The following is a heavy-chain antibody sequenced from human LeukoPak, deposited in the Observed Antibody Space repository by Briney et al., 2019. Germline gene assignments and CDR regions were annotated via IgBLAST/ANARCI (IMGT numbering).Heavy chain of an antibody. CDR3: ARIPYSSGWYGAGGVHYYFYY. J-gene: IGHJ4*02. V-gene: IGHV4-59*01. D-gene: IGHD6-19*01. CDR1: GGSISSYY. CDR2: IYYSGST. Sequence: SETLSLTCTVSGGSISSYYWSWIRQPPGKGLEWIVYIYYSGSTNYNPSLKSRVTISVDTSKNQFSLKLSSVTAADTAVYYCARIPYSSGWYGAGGVHYYFYYWGQGTLVTVSS.